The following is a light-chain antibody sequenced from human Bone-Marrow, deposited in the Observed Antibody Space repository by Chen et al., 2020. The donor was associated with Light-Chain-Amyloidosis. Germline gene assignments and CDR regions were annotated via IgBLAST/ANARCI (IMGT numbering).Light chain of an antibody. Sequence: SYVLHPPSSLSVAPGQTATIACGGNNIGSTSVHWYQQTPGQAPLLVVYDDSDRPSGIPERLSGSNSGNTATLTISRVEAGDEADYYCQVWDRGSDRPVFGGGTKLTVL. CDR3: QVWDRGSDRPV. V-gene: IGLV3-21*02. CDR2: DDS. CDR1: NIGSTS. J-gene: IGLJ3*02.